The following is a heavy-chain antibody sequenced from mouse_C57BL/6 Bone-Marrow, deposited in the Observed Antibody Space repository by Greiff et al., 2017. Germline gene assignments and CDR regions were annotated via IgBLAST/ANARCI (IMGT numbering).Heavy chain of an antibody. Sequence: EVQLQQSGPVLVKPGASVKMSCKASGYTFTDYYMNWVKQSHGKSLEWIGVINPYNGGTSYNQKFKGKATLTVDKSSSTAYMELNSLTSEDSAVYYCARLWLRRVDYWGQGTSGTVSS. CDR1: GYTFTDYY. D-gene: IGHD2-2*01. CDR2: INPYNGGT. V-gene: IGHV1-19*01. J-gene: IGHJ4*01. CDR3: ARLWLRRVDY.